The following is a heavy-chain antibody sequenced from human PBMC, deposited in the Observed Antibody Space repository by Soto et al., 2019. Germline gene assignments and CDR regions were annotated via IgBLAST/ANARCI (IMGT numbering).Heavy chain of an antibody. CDR1: GYSFAGYW. V-gene: IGHV5-10-1*01. CDR3: ARQIYDSDTGPNFQYYFDS. D-gene: IGHD3-22*01. CDR2: IDPSDSQT. J-gene: IGHJ4*02. Sequence: GESLKISCKRSGYSFAGYWITWVRQKPGKGLEWMGRIDPSDSQTYYSPSFRGHVTIPVTKSITTVFLQWSSLRASDTAMYYCARQIYDSDTGPNFQYYFDSWGQGTPVTVSS.